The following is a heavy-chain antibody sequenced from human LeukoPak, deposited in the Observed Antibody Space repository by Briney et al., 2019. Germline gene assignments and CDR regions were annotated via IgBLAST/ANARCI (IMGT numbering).Heavy chain of an antibody. CDR2: IYTTGTT. J-gene: IGHJ4*02. D-gene: IGHD6-13*01. CDR3: ARQGYGASWYHLDY. CDR1: GGSINSYF. Sequence: SDTLSLTCTVSGGSINSYFWGSVRQPAGKGLEWIGRIYTTGTTHFNPSLRSRLTMSVDTSKNLFSLNLSSVTAADTAVYYCARQGYGASWYHLDYWGRGTLVTVSS. V-gene: IGHV4-4*07.